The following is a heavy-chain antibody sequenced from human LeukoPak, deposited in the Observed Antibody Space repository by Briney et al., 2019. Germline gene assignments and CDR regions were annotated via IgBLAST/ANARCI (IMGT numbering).Heavy chain of an antibody. CDR1: GGSINSYY. Sequence: SETLSLTCTVSGGSINSYYWSWIRQPAGKGGEWIGRIYGSGNTLYNPPLKSRVTMSVDTSKKQFSLKLSSVTAADTAVYYCARDRNGNGATYFSYWGQGILVTVSS. CDR2: IYGSGNT. CDR3: ARDRNGNGATYFSY. D-gene: IGHD4/OR15-4a*01. J-gene: IGHJ4*02. V-gene: IGHV4-4*07.